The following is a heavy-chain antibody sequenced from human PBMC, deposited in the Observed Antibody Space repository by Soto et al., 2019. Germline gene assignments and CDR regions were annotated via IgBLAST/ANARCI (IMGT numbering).Heavy chain of an antibody. CDR2: ITSGGST. CDR1: GFTFSSYA. Sequence: GGSLRLSCAASGFTFSSYAMSWVRQAPGKGLEWVSGITSGGSTYYADSVKGRFTISRDNSKNTLYLQMNSLRAEDTAVYYCAKVRTGYYFEYWGQGTLVTVSS. D-gene: IGHD1-1*01. V-gene: IGHV3-23*01. J-gene: IGHJ4*02. CDR3: AKVRTGYYFEY.